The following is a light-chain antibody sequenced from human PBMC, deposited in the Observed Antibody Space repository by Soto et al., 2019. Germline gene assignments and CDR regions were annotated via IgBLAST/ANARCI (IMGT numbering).Light chain of an antibody. J-gene: IGKJ4*01. CDR2: KAS. CDR3: QQYNSSPLT. V-gene: IGKV1-5*03. Sequence: DIQMTQSPSTLYASVGDRVTITCRASQSIGASLAWFQQKPGKAPNLLIYKASSLESGVPSRFSGSGSGTEFTLTISTLQPDYFATYYFQQYNSSPLTFGGGTKVEIK. CDR1: QSIGAS.